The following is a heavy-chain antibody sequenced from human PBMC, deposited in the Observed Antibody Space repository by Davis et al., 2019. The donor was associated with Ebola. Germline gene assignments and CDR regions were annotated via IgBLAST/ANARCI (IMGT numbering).Heavy chain of an antibody. CDR1: GFTFSSYA. CDR3: AKDLITMVRGVIITSEES. CDR2: ISGSGGST. Sequence: GGSLRLSCAASGFTFSSYAMSWVRQAPGKGLEWVSAISGSGGSTYYADSVKGRFTISRDNSKNTLYLQMNSLRAEDTAVYYCAKDLITMVRGVIITSEESWGQGTLVTVSS. V-gene: IGHV3-23*01. J-gene: IGHJ4*02. D-gene: IGHD3-10*01.